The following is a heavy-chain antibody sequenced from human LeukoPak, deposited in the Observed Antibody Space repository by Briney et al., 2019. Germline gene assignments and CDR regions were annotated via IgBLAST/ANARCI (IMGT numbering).Heavy chain of an antibody. CDR1: GGSFSGYY. Sequence: SETLSLTCAVYGGSFSGYYWSWIRQPPGKGLEWIGEINHSGSTNYNPSLKSRVTISVDTSKSQFSLKLSSVTAADTAVYYCARRVGVWGSYRFTFDYWGQGTLVTVSS. CDR3: ARRVGVWGSYRFTFDY. J-gene: IGHJ4*02. V-gene: IGHV4-34*01. CDR2: INHSGST. D-gene: IGHD3-16*02.